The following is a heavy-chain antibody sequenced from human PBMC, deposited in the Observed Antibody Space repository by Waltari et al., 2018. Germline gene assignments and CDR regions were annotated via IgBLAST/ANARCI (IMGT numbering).Heavy chain of an antibody. CDR1: GGSISTHF. D-gene: IGHD3-10*01. J-gene: IGHJ5*02. CDR3: ARASYGSGSSWFDP. V-gene: IGHV4-59*11. CDR2: IYSSGST. Sequence: QVQLQESGPGLVKPSETLSLICSVSGGSISTHFWGWIRQPPGKTLEGIGNIYSSGSTNHNPSLTSRVTISLDMSKNQFSLKLRSVSAADTAVYYCARASYGSGSSWFDPWGQGNLVTVSS.